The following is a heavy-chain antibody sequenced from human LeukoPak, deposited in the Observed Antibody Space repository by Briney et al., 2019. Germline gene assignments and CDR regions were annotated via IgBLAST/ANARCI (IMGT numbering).Heavy chain of an antibody. CDR1: GYTFTSYD. Sequence: ASVKVSCKAPGYTFTSYDINWVRQATGQGLEWMGWMNPNSGNTGYAQKFQGRVTMTRNTSISTAYMELSSLRSEDTAVYYCARVSSSSYLGFDYWGQGTLVTVSS. CDR2: MNPNSGNT. V-gene: IGHV1-8*01. D-gene: IGHD6-13*01. J-gene: IGHJ4*02. CDR3: ARVSSSSYLGFDY.